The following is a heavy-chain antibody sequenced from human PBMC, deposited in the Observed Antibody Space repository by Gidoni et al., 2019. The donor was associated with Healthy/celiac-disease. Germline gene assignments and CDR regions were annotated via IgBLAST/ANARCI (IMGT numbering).Heavy chain of an antibody. CDR1: GFTFDEYV. D-gene: IGHD3-22*01. J-gene: IGHJ3*02. Sequence: EVQLVESGGGVVRPGGSLRLSCAASGFTFDEYVMSWVRPAPGQGLEGVSGINWKGGSTGYADSVKGRVTISRDNAKNSLYLQMNSLRAEDTALYYCARIMTHYDSSCHRARDAFDIWGQGTMVTVFS. CDR2: INWKGGST. CDR3: ARIMTHYDSSCHRARDAFDI. V-gene: IGHV3-20*04.